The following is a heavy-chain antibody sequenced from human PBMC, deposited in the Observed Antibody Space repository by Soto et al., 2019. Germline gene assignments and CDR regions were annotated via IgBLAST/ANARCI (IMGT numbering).Heavy chain of an antibody. V-gene: IGHV1-8*01. D-gene: IGHD6-13*01. CDR2: MNPNSGNT. CDR3: ARGRIAAAGDLQH. Sequence: ASVKVSCRASGYTFTSYDINWVRQATGQGLEWMGWMNPNSGNTGYAQKFQGSVTMTRNTSISTAYMELSSLRSEDTAVYYCARGRIAAAGDLQHWGQGSLVTVSS. J-gene: IGHJ1*01. CDR1: GYTFTSYD.